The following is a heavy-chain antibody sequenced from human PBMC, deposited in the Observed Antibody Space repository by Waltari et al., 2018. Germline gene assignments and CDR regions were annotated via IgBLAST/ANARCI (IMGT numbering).Heavy chain of an antibody. D-gene: IGHD5-18*01. CDR3: ARDLRDGYSFGAFDI. Sequence: EVQLVETGGGLIQPGGSLRLSCAASGFTVSSNYMSWVRQAPGKGLEWVSVIYSGGSTYYADSVKGRFTISRDNSKNTLYLQMNSLRAEDTAVYYCARDLRDGYSFGAFDIWGQGTMVTVSS. J-gene: IGHJ3*02. CDR1: GFTVSSNY. V-gene: IGHV3-53*02. CDR2: IYSGGST.